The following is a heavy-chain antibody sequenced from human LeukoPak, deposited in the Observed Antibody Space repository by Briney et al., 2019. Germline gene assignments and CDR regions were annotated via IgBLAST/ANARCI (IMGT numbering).Heavy chain of an antibody. CDR3: ARVRSRYCSSTSCTQAHMDV. V-gene: IGHV4-34*01. CDR2: INHSGST. D-gene: IGHD2-2*01. CDR1: GGSFSGYY. Sequence: SETLSLTCAVYGGSFSGYYWSWIRQPPGKGLEWIGEINHSGSTNYNPSLKSRATISVATSKNPFSLKLSSVTAADTAVYYCARVRSRYCSSTSCTQAHMDVWGQGTTVTVSS. J-gene: IGHJ6*02.